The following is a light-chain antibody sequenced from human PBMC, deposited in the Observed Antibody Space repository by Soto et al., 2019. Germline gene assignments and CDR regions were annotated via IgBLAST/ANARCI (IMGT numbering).Light chain of an antibody. CDR3: QQSYSTPSWT. CDR2: AAS. J-gene: IGKJ1*01. V-gene: IGKV1-39*01. CDR1: QSISSY. Sequence: DIPMTQSPSSLSASVGDRVTITCRASQSISSYLIWYQQKPGKAPKLLIYAASSLQSGVPSRFSGSGSGTDFTRTISSLQPEDFATYYCQQSYSTPSWTFGQGTKVEIK.